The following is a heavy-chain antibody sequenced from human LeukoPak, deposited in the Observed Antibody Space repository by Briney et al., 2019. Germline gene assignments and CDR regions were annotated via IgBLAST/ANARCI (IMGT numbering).Heavy chain of an antibody. CDR1: GFTFSSSW. Sequence: GGSLRLSCVASGFTFSSSWMSWVRQGPGKGLEWVASINQDEIHYVDAVRGRFTISRDNAKNSLYLQMNSLRAEDTAVYYCARDLPPKYYYDSSGYYDYWGQGTLVTVSS. J-gene: IGHJ4*02. V-gene: IGHV3-7*01. CDR3: ARDLPPKYYYDSSGYYDY. D-gene: IGHD3-22*01. CDR2: INQDEI.